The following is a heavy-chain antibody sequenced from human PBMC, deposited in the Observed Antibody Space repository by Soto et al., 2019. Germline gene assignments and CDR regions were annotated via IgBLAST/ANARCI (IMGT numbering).Heavy chain of an antibody. V-gene: IGHV1-3*01. Sequence: ASVKVSCKASGCTFTSYAMHWVRQAPGQRLEWMGWINAGNGNTKYSQKFQGRVTITRDTSASTAYMELSSLRSEDTAVYYCARETTGTTWGDAFDIWGQGTMVTVSS. CDR3: ARETTGTTWGDAFDI. CDR1: GCTFTSYA. D-gene: IGHD1-7*01. J-gene: IGHJ3*02. CDR2: INAGNGNT.